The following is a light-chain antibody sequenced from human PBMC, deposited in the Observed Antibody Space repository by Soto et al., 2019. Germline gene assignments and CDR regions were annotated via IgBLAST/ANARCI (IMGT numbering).Light chain of an antibody. CDR1: TSNIENNF. CDR3: GTWDSSLSALV. Sequence: QSALTQPPSVSAAPGQKVTISCSGSTSNIENNFVSWYQHLPGTAPTLLIYENNKRPSGIPDRFSGSKSGTSATLGITGLQTGDEADYYCGTWDSSLSALVFGGGTKLTVL. V-gene: IGLV1-51*02. CDR2: ENN. J-gene: IGLJ2*01.